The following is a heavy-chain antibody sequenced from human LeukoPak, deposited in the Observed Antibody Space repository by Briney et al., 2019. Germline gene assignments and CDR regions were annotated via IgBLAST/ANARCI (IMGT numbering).Heavy chain of an antibody. CDR2: ISGSGGST. Sequence: GGSLRLSCAASGFTFSSYGMSWVRQAPGKGLEWVSAISGSGGSTYYADSVKGRFTISRDNSKNTLYLQMNSLRAEDTAVYYCARGNTAMDHFDYWGQGTLVTVSS. CDR3: ARGNTAMDHFDY. J-gene: IGHJ4*02. D-gene: IGHD5-18*01. CDR1: GFTFSSYG. V-gene: IGHV3-23*01.